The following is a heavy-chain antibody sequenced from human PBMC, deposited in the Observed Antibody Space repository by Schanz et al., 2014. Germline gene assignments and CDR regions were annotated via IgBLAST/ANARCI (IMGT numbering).Heavy chain of an antibody. D-gene: IGHD3-22*01. CDR1: GFTVSSNH. CDR2: IYSGIGA. Sequence: VQLLQFGGGVVQPGRSLRLSCAVSGFTVSSNHMSWVRQAPGKGLEWVSVIYSGIGAYYADSVKDRFTVSRDNSKNTVYLQMNRLRAEDTAVYYCARVHHYDPSGWGYFDYWGQGALVTVSS. J-gene: IGHJ4*02. CDR3: ARVHHYDPSGWGYFDY. V-gene: IGHV3-66*01.